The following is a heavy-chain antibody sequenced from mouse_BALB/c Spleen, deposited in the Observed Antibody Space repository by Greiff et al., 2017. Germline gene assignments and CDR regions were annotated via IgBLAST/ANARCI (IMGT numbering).Heavy chain of an antibody. J-gene: IGHJ4*01. CDR3: GITTAGAMDY. D-gene: IGHD1-2*01. V-gene: IGHV1-37*01. CDR1: GYSFTGYF. Sequence: EVQVVESGPELVKPGASVKISCKASGYSFTGYFMNWVKQSHGKSLEWIGRINPYNGDTFYNQKFKGKATLTVDKSSSTAHMELLSLTSEDSAVYYCGITTAGAMDYWGQGTSVTVSS. CDR2: INPYNGDT.